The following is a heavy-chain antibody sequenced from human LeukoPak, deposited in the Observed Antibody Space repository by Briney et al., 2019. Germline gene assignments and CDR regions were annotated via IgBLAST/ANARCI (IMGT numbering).Heavy chain of an antibody. Sequence: GGSLRLSCAASGFTVSSNYMSWLRQAPGKGLEWVSVMYSGGSTYYADSVKDRFTISRDNSKNTLYLQLNSLRAEDTAVYYCARRCSGGSCYSVGAFDIWGQGTMVTVSS. J-gene: IGHJ3*02. D-gene: IGHD2-15*01. CDR2: MYSGGST. CDR1: GFTVSSNY. CDR3: ARRCSGGSCYSVGAFDI. V-gene: IGHV3-53*01.